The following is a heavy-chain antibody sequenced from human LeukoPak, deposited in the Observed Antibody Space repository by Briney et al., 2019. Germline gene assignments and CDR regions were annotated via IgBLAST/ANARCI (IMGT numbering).Heavy chain of an antibody. J-gene: IGHJ4*02. CDR2: ISYDGGST. V-gene: IGHV3-23*01. Sequence: GGPLRLPCATSGLPYNTYAMSWLRQAPGKGLDWVSVISYDGGSTYYADSVKGRFTISRDDSKHTLYLQLNSLRAEDTAVYYCAKGADGRVEAGTASGLFDCWGLGTLVTVSS. D-gene: IGHD6-19*01. CDR3: AKGADGRVEAGTASGLFDC. CDR1: GLPYNTYA.